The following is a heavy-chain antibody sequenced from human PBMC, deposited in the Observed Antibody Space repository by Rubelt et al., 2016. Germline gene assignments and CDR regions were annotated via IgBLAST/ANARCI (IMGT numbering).Heavy chain of an antibody. J-gene: IGHJ3*02. CDR2: FHYGGST. Sequence: QVQLQESGPGLVKPSQTLSLTCAVSGGSISSGTYSWSWIRQPPGKGLEWIGNFHYGGSTYYNPSLQSRLTMSLDPPKNQVSLKLGSVTAAETAVYYCARGGWAILVREHACDSWGQGTMVTVSS. CDR3: ARGGWAILVREHACDS. V-gene: IGHV4-30-4*07. D-gene: IGHD3-10*01. CDR1: GGSISSGTYS.